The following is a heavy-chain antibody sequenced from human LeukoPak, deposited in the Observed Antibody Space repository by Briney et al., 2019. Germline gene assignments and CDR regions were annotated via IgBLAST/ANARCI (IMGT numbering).Heavy chain of an antibody. Sequence: GASVKVSCKASGYTFTGYYMHWVRQAPGQGLEWMGRINPNSGGTNYAQKFQGRVTMTRDTSISTAYMELGRLRSDDTAVYYCARRSRTVHAFDIWGQGTMVTVSS. CDR1: GYTFTGYY. CDR3: ARRSRTVHAFDI. CDR2: INPNSGGT. D-gene: IGHD4-17*01. V-gene: IGHV1-2*06. J-gene: IGHJ3*02.